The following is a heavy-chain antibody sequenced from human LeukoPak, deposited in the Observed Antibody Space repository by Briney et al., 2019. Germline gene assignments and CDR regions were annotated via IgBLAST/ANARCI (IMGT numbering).Heavy chain of an antibody. J-gene: IGHJ6*02. V-gene: IGHV3-53*04. Sequence: GGSLRLSCAASGFAVSSNYMSWVRQAPGKGLEWVSVIYSGGSTYYADSVKGRFTISRHNSKNTLYLQMNSLRTEDTAVYYCARDSPLTTDGMDVWGQGTTVTVSS. D-gene: IGHD4-11*01. CDR1: GFAVSSNY. CDR2: IYSGGST. CDR3: ARDSPLTTDGMDV.